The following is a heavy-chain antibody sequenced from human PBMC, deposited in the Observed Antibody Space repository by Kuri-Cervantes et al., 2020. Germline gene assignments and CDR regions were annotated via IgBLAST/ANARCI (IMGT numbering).Heavy chain of an antibody. CDR3: AGSNDSSGYYPPLFDY. CDR1: GGTFSSYA. CDR2: IIPIFGTA. Sequence: SVKVSCKASGGTFSSYAISWVRQAPGQGLEWMGGIIPIFGTANYAQKFQGRVTITADKSTSTAYMELSSLRSEDTSVYYCAGSNDSSGYYPPLFDYWGQGTLVTVSS. J-gene: IGHJ4*02. D-gene: IGHD3-22*01. V-gene: IGHV1-69*06.